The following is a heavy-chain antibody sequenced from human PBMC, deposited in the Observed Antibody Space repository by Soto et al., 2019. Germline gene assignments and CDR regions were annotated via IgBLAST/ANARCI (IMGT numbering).Heavy chain of an antibody. CDR1: GFTFSSYA. J-gene: IGHJ2*01. CDR2: ISGSGGST. Sequence: PVGSLRLSCAASGFTFSSYAMSWVRQAPGKGLEWVSAISGSGGSTYYADSVKGRFTISRDNSKNTLYLQMNSLRAEDTAVYYYAKEPDNWNRASFDLWGRGTLVTVSS. D-gene: IGHD1-1*01. V-gene: IGHV3-23*01. CDR3: AKEPDNWNRASFDL.